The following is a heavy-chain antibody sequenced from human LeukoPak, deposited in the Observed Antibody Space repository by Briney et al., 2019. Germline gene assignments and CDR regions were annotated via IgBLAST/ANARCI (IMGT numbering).Heavy chain of an antibody. Sequence: GGSLRLSCAASGFTFSSYWMHWVRQAPGKGLVWVSRINSDGSSTSYADSVKGRFTISRDNAKNTLYLQMNSLRAEDTAVYYCARDYTYYYGSGSSAEYYFDYWGQGTLVTVSS. J-gene: IGHJ4*02. V-gene: IGHV3-74*01. D-gene: IGHD3-10*01. CDR1: GFTFSSYW. CDR2: INSDGSST. CDR3: ARDYTYYYGSGSSAEYYFDY.